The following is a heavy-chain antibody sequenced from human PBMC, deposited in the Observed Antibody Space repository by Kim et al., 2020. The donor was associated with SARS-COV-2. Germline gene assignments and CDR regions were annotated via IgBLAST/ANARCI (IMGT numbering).Heavy chain of an antibody. D-gene: IGHD4-17*01. V-gene: IGHV1-69*13. CDR3: ANPHDYEGWFDP. Sequence: SVKVSCKASGGTFSSYAISWVRQAPGQGLEWMGGIIPIFGTANYAQKFQGRVTITADESTSTAYMELSSLRSEDTAVYYCANPHDYEGWFDPWGQGTLVTVSS. CDR1: GGTFSSYA. J-gene: IGHJ5*02. CDR2: IIPIFGTA.